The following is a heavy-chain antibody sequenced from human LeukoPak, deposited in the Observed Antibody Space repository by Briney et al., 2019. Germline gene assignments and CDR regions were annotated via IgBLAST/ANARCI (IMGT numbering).Heavy chain of an antibody. CDR1: GYTFTGYC. V-gene: IGHV1-2*06. CDR2: INPNSGGT. Sequence: EASVKVSCKASGYTFTGYCMHWVRQAPGQGLEWMGRINPNSGGTNYAQKFQGRVTMTRDTSISTAYMELSRLRSDDTAVYYCARGYYYDSSGYFGIFDYWGQGTLVTVSS. J-gene: IGHJ4*02. D-gene: IGHD3-22*01. CDR3: ARGYYYDSSGYFGIFDY.